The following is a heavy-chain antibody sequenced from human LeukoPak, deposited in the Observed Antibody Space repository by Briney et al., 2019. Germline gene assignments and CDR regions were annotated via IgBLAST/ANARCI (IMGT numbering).Heavy chain of an antibody. V-gene: IGHV1-8*01. CDR3: ARGRVATPNWFDP. D-gene: IGHD2-15*01. J-gene: IGHJ5*02. CDR1: VYTFTSYD. Sequence: ASVTVSFKASVYTFTSYDINWVRQATGQGVEGVGWMNPKTANTAYAQKFQGTVTMTRDASISTAYMELSSLRSEDTAVYYCARGRVATPNWFDPWGQGTLVTVSS. CDR2: MNPKTANT.